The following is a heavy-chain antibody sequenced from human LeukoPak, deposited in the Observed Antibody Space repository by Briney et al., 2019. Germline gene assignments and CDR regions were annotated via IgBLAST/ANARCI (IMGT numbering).Heavy chain of an antibody. CDR2: INHSGST. D-gene: IGHD3-22*01. CDR3: ARGSGYYLQKYFQH. Sequence: KASETLSLTCAVYGGSFSGYYWSWIRQPPGKGLEWIGEINHSGSTNYNPSLKSRVTISVDTSKNQFSLKLSSVTAADTAVYYCARGSGYYLQKYFQHWGQGTLVTVSS. J-gene: IGHJ1*01. V-gene: IGHV4-34*01. CDR1: GGSFSGYY.